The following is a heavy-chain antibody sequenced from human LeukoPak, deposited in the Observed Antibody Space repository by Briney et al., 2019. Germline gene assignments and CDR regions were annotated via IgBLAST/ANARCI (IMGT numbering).Heavy chain of an antibody. J-gene: IGHJ5*02. CDR2: IGGRGGST. Sequence: GGSLRLSCAAYGFRLSDYTMTWVRQAPGKGPEWVSAIGGRGGSTYYADSLGGRFTISRDNSKDMLYLQMNSLKVEETATYYCGKEGGAWGQGTKVTVSS. D-gene: IGHD3-16*01. CDR1: GFRLSDYT. CDR3: GKEGGA. V-gene: IGHV3-23*01.